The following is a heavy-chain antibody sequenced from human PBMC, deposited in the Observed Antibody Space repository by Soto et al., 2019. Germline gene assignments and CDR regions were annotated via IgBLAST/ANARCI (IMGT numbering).Heavy chain of an antibody. CDR1: GFILSDYN. CDR3: ARSGSYRLDY. V-gene: IGHV3-48*02. CDR2: IRSSGGTV. J-gene: IGHJ4*02. Sequence: EVQLVESGGGLVQPGGSLRLSCGASGFILSDYNMNWVRQAPGKGLEWIAYIRSSGGTVYYADSVKGRFTISRDNAKNSLNLQMNSLRDEDTAVYYCARSGSYRLDYWGQGTLVTVSS. D-gene: IGHD1-26*01.